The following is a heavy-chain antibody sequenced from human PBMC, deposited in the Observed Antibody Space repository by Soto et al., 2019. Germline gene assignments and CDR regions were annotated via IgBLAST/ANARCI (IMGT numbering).Heavy chain of an antibody. Sequence: PGGSLRLSCAASGFTFSSYGMHWVRQAPGKGLEWVAVISYDGSNKYYADSVKGRFTISRDNSKNTLYLQMNSLRAEDTAVYYCAKEIISYNYYYYYRMDFWGQGTTVTVAS. V-gene: IGHV3-30*18. CDR1: GFTFSSYG. J-gene: IGHJ6*02. CDR2: ISYDGSNK. CDR3: AKEIISYNYYYYYRMDF.